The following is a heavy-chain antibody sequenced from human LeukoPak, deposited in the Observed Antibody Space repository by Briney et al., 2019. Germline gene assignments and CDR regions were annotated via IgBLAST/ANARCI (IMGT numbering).Heavy chain of an antibody. Sequence: AAVKVSCKASGYTFTKYGISWVRQAPGQGLEWMGWINPNSGGTNYAQDFQGRVTMTRDTSISTAYMELSRLRSDDTAVYYCARGRDSSSWYALDYWGQGTLVTVSS. V-gene: IGHV1-2*02. J-gene: IGHJ4*02. CDR1: GYTFTKYG. CDR3: ARGRDSSSWYALDY. D-gene: IGHD6-13*01. CDR2: INPNSGGT.